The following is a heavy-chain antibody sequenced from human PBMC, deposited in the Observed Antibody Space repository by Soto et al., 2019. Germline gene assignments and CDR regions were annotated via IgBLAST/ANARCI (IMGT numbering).Heavy chain of an antibody. CDR3: ARGDYGGNYDY. CDR2: IYYSGST. J-gene: IGHJ4*02. Sequence: SETLSLTCTVSGGSVSSGSYYWSWIRQPPGKGLEWIGYIYYSGSTNYNPSLKSRVSISVDTSKNQFSLKLSSVTAADTAVYYCARGDYGGNYDYWGQGTLVTVSS. CDR1: GGSVSSGSYY. D-gene: IGHD4-17*01. V-gene: IGHV4-61*01.